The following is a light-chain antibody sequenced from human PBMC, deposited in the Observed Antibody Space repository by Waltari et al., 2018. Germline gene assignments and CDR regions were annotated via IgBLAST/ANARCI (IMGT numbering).Light chain of an antibody. CDR2: DDS. CDR3: QVWDLSSDRVV. CDR1: NIGRKN. J-gene: IGLJ3*02. V-gene: IGLV3-21*02. Sequence: YELTQAPSVSLAPGQTATITCGGDNIGRKNVHWYQEKPGQATFLVVYDDSDRPSGVPERCTGSNSGSTATLTIRRVEAGDEADYYCQVWDLSSDRVVFGGGTKLTVL.